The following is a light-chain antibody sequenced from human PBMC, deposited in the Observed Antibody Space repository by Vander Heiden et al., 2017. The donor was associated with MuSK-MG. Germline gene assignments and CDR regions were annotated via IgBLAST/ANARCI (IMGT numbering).Light chain of an antibody. V-gene: IGKV1-39*01. CDR2: AAS. CDR1: QRISSY. Sequence: DIQMTQSPSYLSASVGDRVTITCRSSQRISSYVSWYQQKPGKAPNLLIFAASSLQRGVPSRFSGSGSGTDFTLTISSLQPEDFATYYCQQTFDTPRTFGQGTKVXIK. J-gene: IGKJ1*01. CDR3: QQTFDTPRT.